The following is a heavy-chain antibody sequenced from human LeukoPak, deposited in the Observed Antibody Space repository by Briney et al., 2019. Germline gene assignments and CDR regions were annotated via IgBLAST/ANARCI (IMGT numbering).Heavy chain of an antibody. CDR1: GFTFSSYG. D-gene: IGHD3-16*01. Sequence: VGSLRLSCAASGFTFSSYGMHWVRQAPGKGLEWVAFIRYDGSNKYYADSVKGRFTISRDNSKNTLYLQMNSLRAEDTAVYYCAKLMRLAHSALDILGQGTMVTVSS. CDR2: IRYDGSNK. V-gene: IGHV3-30*02. CDR3: AKLMRLAHSALDI. J-gene: IGHJ3*02.